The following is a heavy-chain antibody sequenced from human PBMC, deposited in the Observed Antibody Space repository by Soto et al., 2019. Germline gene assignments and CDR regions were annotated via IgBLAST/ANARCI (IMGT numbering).Heavy chain of an antibody. D-gene: IGHD5-12*01. CDR2: ISTYSGDT. CDR1: GYAFFTYD. Sequence: ASVKVSCKASGYAFFTYDISWVRQAPGQGLEWMGWISTYSGDTKYAQKFQGRVTMTTDTSTTTAYLELRSLRSDDTAVYYCARHHGPTTSENWFDPWGQGXLVTVYS. V-gene: IGHV1-18*01. CDR3: ARHHGPTTSENWFDP. J-gene: IGHJ5*02.